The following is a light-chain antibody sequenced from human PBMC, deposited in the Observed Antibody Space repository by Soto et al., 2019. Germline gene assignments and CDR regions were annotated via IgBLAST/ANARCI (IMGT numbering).Light chain of an antibody. CDR3: QQYDNLPLI. CDR1: QSISSW. J-gene: IGKJ5*01. CDR2: DAS. Sequence: DIQMTQSPSTLPASVGARVTITSRASQSISSWLAWYKQTPGKAPKIMSYDASSLESGVPSRFRGSGSGTEFSLTISSLQPEDFETYYCQQYDNLPLIFGQGTRLEIK. V-gene: IGKV1-5*01.